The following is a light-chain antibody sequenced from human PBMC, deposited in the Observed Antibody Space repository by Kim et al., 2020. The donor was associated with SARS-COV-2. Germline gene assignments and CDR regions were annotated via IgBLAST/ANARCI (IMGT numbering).Light chain of an antibody. CDR2: AYD. V-gene: IGLV1-44*01. J-gene: IGLJ3*02. Sequence: GQRVPISCLGSGSNIGMNTVNWFQAFPGTAPKLLLSAYDQRPSGFPDRFSGSKSGPSASLVISGLQSEDEADYYCAVWDDILSSPVFGGGTQLSVL. CDR3: AVWDDILSSPV. CDR1: GSNIGMNT.